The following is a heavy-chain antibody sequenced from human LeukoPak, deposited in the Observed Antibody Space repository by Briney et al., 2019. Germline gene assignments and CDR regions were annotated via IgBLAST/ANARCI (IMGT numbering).Heavy chain of an antibody. J-gene: IGHJ4*02. CDR2: IHYSGRT. Sequence: PSETLSLTCSVSGGSISSYYWSWIRQPPGKGLEWIGYIHYSGRTDSNPSLKSRVTVSLDTSKNQFSLKLTSVTPADTAVYFCAGEIGGGGRFDFWGREPWSPSPQ. CDR3: AGEIGGGGRFDF. D-gene: IGHD2-15*01. V-gene: IGHV4-59*01. CDR1: GGSISSYY.